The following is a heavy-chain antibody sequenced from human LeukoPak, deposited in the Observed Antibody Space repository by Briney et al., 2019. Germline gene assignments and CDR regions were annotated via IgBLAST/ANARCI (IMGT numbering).Heavy chain of an antibody. V-gene: IGHV4-59*01. CDR2: IYYSGST. J-gene: IGHJ5*02. D-gene: IGHD3-16*01. CDR3: ARAKRTDGGWFDP. CDR1: GGSISSYY. Sequence: SETLSLTCTVSGGSISSYYWSWIRQPPGKGLEWIGYIYYSGSTNYNPSLKGRVTISVDTSKNQFSLKLSSVTAADTAVYYCARAKRTDGGWFDPWGQGTLVTVSS.